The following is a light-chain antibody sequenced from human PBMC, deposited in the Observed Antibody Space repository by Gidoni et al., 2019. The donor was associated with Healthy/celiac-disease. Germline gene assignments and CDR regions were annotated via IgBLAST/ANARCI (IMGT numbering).Light chain of an antibody. J-gene: IGLJ2*01. CDR2: GNS. V-gene: IGLV1-40*01. CDR3: QSYDSSLSGVV. CDR1: SPNNGAGYD. Sequence: QSVLTHPPSVSGAPGQRVTISCTGSSPNNGAGYDVHWYQQLPGTAPKPPLYGNSNRPSGVPDRFSGSKSGTSASLAITGLQAEDETDYYCQSYDSSLSGVVFGGGTKLTVL.